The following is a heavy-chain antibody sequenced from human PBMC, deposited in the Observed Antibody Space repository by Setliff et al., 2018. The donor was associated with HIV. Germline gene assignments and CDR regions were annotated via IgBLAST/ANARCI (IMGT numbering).Heavy chain of an antibody. J-gene: IGHJ6*03. CDR1: GGTFKNLA. CDR2: VIPSFATA. Sequence: GASVKVSCKASGGTFKNLAISWVRQAPGQGLEWMGGVIPSFATANYAQKFQGRITITADKSTSTAYMELSSLRSEDTAVYYCARDIVVVPAAAVRNYYYYMDVWGKGTTVTVSS. CDR3: ARDIVVVPAAAVRNYYYYMDV. V-gene: IGHV1-69*06. D-gene: IGHD2-2*01.